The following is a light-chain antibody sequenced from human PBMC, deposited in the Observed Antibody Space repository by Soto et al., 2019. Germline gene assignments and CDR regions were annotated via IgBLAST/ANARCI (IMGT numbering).Light chain of an antibody. CDR3: AALADSLNAVV. J-gene: IGLJ2*01. CDR2: SNN. CDR1: SSNIGSNT. V-gene: IGLV1-44*01. Sequence: QSVLTQPPSASGTPGQRVTISCSGSSSNIGSNTVNWYQQLPGTAPKLLIYSNNQRPSGVPDRFSGSKSGTSASLAISGLQSEDEADYYCAALADSLNAVVVGGGTKLTVL.